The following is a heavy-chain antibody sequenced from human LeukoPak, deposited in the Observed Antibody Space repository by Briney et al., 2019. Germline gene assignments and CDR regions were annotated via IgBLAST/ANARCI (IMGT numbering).Heavy chain of an antibody. CDR3: ARVDRYSSSWYLDY. CDR1: GFTFSSYW. V-gene: IGHV3-7*01. J-gene: IGHJ4*02. Sequence: GEPLKISCAASGFTFSSYWMSWVRQAPGKGLEWVANIKQDGSEKYYVDSVKGRFTISRDNAKNSLYLQMNSLRAEDTAVYYCARVDRYSSSWYLDYWGQGTLVTVSS. CDR2: IKQDGSEK. D-gene: IGHD6-13*01.